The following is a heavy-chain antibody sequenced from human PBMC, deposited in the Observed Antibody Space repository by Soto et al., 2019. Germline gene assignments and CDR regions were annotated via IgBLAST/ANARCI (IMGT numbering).Heavy chain of an antibody. CDR3: ARGFGEDARYYMDV. J-gene: IGHJ6*03. CDR1: GGSISSGGYY. D-gene: IGHD3-10*01. V-gene: IGHV4-31*03. CDR2: IYYSGST. Sequence: PSETLSLTCTVSGGSISSGGYYWSWIRQHPGKGLEWIGYIYYSGSTYYNPSLKSRVTISVDTSKNQFSLKLSSVTAADTAVYYCARGFGEDARYYMDVWGKGTTVTVSS.